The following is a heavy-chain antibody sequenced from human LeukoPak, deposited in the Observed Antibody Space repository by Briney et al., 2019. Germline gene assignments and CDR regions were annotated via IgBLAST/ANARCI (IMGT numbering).Heavy chain of an antibody. CDR3: ARSAGYSSA. J-gene: IGHJ5*02. V-gene: IGHV4-34*01. CDR1: GGSFSGYY. Sequence: SETLSLTCAVYGGSFSGYYWSWIRQPPGKGLEWIGEINHSGSANYNSSLKSRVTLSIDTSKNQFSLILSSVTAADTAVYYCARSAGYSSAWGQGTRVIVSS. D-gene: IGHD6-19*01. CDR2: INHSGSA.